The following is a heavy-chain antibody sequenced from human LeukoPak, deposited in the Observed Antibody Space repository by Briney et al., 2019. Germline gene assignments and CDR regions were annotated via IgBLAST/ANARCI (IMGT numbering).Heavy chain of an antibody. Sequence: KSSETLSLTCTVSGASINSHYWSWIRQPAGKGLEWIGRIYISGSTNYNSSLQSRVTMSVDTSKNQFSLKLSSVTAADTAAYYCARALNPLPGTYYFDYWGQGTLVTVSS. D-gene: IGHD2-15*01. CDR1: GASINSHY. J-gene: IGHJ4*02. CDR2: IYISGST. CDR3: ARALNPLPGTYYFDY. V-gene: IGHV4-4*07.